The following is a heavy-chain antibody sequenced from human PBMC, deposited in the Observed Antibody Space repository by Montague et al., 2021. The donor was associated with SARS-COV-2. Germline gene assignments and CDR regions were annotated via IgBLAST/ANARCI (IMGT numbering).Heavy chain of an antibody. CDR1: GFTFDSHA. V-gene: IGHV3-23*01. D-gene: IGHD6-19*01. CDR2: ISDGGTST. J-gene: IGHJ4*02. Sequence: SLRLSCADSGFTFDSHAMSWVRQAPGKGLEWVAGISDGGTSTYYADSVKGRLIISRDNSKSTLYLQIHSLRAEDTAVYYCAKDLETSGWYTFFFDSWGQGTLVTVSS. CDR3: AKDLETSGWYTFFFDS.